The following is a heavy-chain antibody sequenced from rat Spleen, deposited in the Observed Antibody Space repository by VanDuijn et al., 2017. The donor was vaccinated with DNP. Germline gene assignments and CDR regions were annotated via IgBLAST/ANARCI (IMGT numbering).Heavy chain of an antibody. V-gene: IGHV3-1*01. Sequence: EVQLQESGPGLVKPSQSLSLTCSVTGYSITSDYWAWIRKFPGNKMEWIGHISYSGSTSYKPSLKSRISITRDTSENQFFLHLNSVTTEDTATYYCARWVRYFDSWGQGVMVTVSS. CDR3: ARWVRYFDS. D-gene: IGHD1-1*01. CDR2: ISYSGST. CDR1: GYSITSDY. J-gene: IGHJ2*01.